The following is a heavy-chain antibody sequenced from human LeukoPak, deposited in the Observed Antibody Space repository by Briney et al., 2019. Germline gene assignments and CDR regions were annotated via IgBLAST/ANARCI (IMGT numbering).Heavy chain of an antibody. CDR2: ILASGSPT. CDR1: GFNFNSYT. J-gene: IGHJ4*02. Sequence: GGSLRLSCAASGFNFNSYTMNWVRQAPGKGLQWVANILASGSPTYYADSAKGRFIISRDNSMNTVYLQMNSLRVEDTAIYYCAKDLRPDGVDNFDHWGQGILVTVSS. V-gene: IGHV3-23*01. D-gene: IGHD2-8*01. CDR3: AKDLRPDGVDNFDH.